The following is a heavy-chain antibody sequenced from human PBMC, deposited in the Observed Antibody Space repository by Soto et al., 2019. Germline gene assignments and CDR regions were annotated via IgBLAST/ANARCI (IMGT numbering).Heavy chain of an antibody. D-gene: IGHD6-19*01. CDR3: ARGVAVAGFDY. J-gene: IGHJ4*02. V-gene: IGHV4-34*01. Sequence: QVQLQQWGAGLLKPSETLSLTCAVYGGSFSGYYWSWIRQPPGQGLEWIGEINHSGSTNYNPSLKSRVTISVDTSKNHFSLKLSSVTASDTAVYYCARGVAVAGFDYWGQGTLVTVSS. CDR2: INHSGST. CDR1: GGSFSGYY.